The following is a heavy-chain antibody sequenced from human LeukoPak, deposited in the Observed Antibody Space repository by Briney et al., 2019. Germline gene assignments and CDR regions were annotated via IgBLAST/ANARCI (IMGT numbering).Heavy chain of an antibody. CDR2: ISGGGGGT. CDR1: GFTFSSYV. V-gene: IGHV3-23*01. D-gene: IGHD3-22*01. Sequence: GGSLRLSCAASGFTFSSYVMTWVRQAPGKGLEWVSGISGGGGGTYYADSVKGRFTISRDNSKNTLYLQTNSLRAEDTAVYYCAKGPDSYDSSSWGQGTLVTVSS. J-gene: IGHJ5*02. CDR3: AKGPDSYDSSS.